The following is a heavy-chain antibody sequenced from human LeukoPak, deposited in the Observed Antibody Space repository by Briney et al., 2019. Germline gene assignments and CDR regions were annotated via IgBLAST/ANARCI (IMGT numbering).Heavy chain of an antibody. Sequence: GRSLRLSCAASGFTFSSYAMHWVRQAPGKGLEWVAVISYDGSNKYYADSVKGRFTISRDNSKNTLYLQMNSLRAEDTAVYYRARGVGGSYYFDYWGQGTLVTVSS. J-gene: IGHJ4*02. V-gene: IGHV3-30-3*01. CDR1: GFTFSSYA. D-gene: IGHD1-26*01. CDR2: ISYDGSNK. CDR3: ARGVGGSYYFDY.